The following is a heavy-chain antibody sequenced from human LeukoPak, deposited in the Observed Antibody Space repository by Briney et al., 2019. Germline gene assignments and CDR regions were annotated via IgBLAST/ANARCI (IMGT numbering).Heavy chain of an antibody. CDR1: GFTFSSYA. D-gene: IGHD5-24*01. Sequence: GGSLRLSCAASGFTFSSYAMSWVRQAPGRGLEWVSAISGSGGSTYYADSVRGRFTISRDNSKNTLYVQMNSLRAEDTAVYYCEWLNSYGMDVWGQGTTVTVSS. CDR2: ISGSGGST. V-gene: IGHV3-23*01. J-gene: IGHJ6*02. CDR3: EWLNSYGMDV.